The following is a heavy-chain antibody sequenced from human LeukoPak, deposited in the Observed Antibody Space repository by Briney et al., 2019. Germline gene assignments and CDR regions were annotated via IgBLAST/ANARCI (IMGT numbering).Heavy chain of an antibody. V-gene: IGHV3-64*01. Sequence: PGGSLRLSCAASGFTFSSYWMSWVRQGPGKGLEYVSGISDNGVGTYYASSVKGRFTISRDNSKNTLYLQMDSLKDEDMAMYYCAREGHSSGYCGAFDIWGPGTMVTVSS. CDR2: ISDNGVGT. CDR1: GFTFSSYW. J-gene: IGHJ3*02. CDR3: AREGHSSGYCGAFDI. D-gene: IGHD3-22*01.